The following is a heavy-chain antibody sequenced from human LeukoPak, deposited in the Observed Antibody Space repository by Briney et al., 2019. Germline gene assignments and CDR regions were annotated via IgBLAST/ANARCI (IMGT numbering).Heavy chain of an antibody. V-gene: IGHV4-4*07. CDR1: GGSISSYY. Sequence: SETLSLTCTVSGGSISSYYWSWIRQPAGKGLEWIGRIYTSGSTNYNPSLKSRVTMSVDTSKNQFSLKLSSVTAADTAVYYCARETPYCSSTSCYVGGYNWFDPWGQGTLVTVSS. D-gene: IGHD2-2*01. CDR2: IYTSGST. J-gene: IGHJ5*02. CDR3: ARETPYCSSTSCYVGGYNWFDP.